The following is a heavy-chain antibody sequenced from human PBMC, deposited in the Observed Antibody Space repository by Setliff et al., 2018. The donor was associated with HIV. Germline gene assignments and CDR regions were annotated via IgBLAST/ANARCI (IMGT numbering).Heavy chain of an antibody. CDR3: ARDRHSSGLGSYGP. CDR1: GGSFGVYR. CDR2: IDSSGTT. D-gene: IGHD3-10*01. Sequence: ETLSLTCAISGGSFGVYRWSWIRQSAGRGLEWIGRIDSSGTTDYKPSLKGRVAISVDTSRNQFSLRVTSVTAADTAVYFCARDRHSSGLGSYGPWGPGILVTVSS. J-gene: IGHJ5*02. V-gene: IGHV4-4*07.